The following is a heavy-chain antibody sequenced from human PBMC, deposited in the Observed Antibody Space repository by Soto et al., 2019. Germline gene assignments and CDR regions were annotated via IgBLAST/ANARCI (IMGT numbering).Heavy chain of an antibody. CDR1: GFPFSTSA. J-gene: IGHJ4*02. Sequence: EVQLLESGGGLVQPGGSLRLSCAASGFPFSTSAMNWVRQAPGKGLEWVSAVSGSGGSRYYADSVKGRFTISRDNSKNTLFLPMSRLRAEDTAGYYCAKTPVTYAAAGRGGGGYFDYWGQGTLVTVSS. CDR3: AKTPVTYAAAGRGGGGYFDY. V-gene: IGHV3-23*01. CDR2: VSGSGGSR. D-gene: IGHD6-13*01.